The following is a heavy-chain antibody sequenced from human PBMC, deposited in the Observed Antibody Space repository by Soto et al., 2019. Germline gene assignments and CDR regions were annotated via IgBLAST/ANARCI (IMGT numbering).Heavy chain of an antibody. CDR1: GYTFTSYG. V-gene: IGHV1-18*01. CDR3: ARDQKEYNWNPGPFDY. Sequence: GASVKVSCKASGYTFTSYGISWVRQAPGQGLEWMGWISAYNGNTNYAQKLQGRVTMTTDTSTSTAYMELRSLRSDDTAVYYCARDQKEYNWNPGPFDYWGQGTLVTV. D-gene: IGHD1-20*01. CDR2: ISAYNGNT. J-gene: IGHJ4*02.